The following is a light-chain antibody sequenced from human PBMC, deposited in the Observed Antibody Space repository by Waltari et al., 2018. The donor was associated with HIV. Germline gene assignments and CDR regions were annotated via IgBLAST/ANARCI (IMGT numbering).Light chain of an antibody. V-gene: IGKV3-11*01. CDR3: QQTYITPVT. CDR2: DAS. CDR1: QSVNTF. Sequence: EVVLTQSPATLSLSPGERATLSCRASQSVNTFVAWFQQKPGQAPRLLIYDASNRATGIPTRFSGSGSGTDFTLTISSLQPEDFATYYCQQTYITPVTFAQGTNLDIK. J-gene: IGKJ2*01.